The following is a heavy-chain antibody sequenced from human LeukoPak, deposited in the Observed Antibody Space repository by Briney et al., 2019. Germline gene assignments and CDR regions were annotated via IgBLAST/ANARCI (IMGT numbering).Heavy chain of an antibody. Sequence: GGSLRLSCAASGFTFSNAWMSWVRQAPGKGLEWVGRIKSKTDGGTTDYAAPVKGRFTISRDDSKNTLYLQMNSLKTEDTAVYYCTTRVFMGPSYGFATRAMFDYWGQGTLVTVSS. CDR2: IKSKTDGGTT. V-gene: IGHV3-15*01. J-gene: IGHJ4*02. CDR3: TTRVFMGPSYGFATRAMFDY. D-gene: IGHD5-18*01. CDR1: GFTFSNAW.